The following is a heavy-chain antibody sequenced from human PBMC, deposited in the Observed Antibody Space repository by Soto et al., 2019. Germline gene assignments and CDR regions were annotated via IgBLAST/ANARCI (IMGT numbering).Heavy chain of an antibody. V-gene: IGHV3-30-3*01. CDR3: ARDFIRHCSGGSCYSLVEQYYYGMDV. CDR1: GFTFSSYA. Sequence: PGGSLRLSCAASGFTFSSYAMHWVRQAPGKGLEWVAVISYDGSNKYYADSVKGRFTISRDNSKNTLYLQMNSLRAEDTAVYYCARDFIRHCSGGSCYSLVEQYYYGMDVWGQGTTVTVSS. CDR2: ISYDGSNK. D-gene: IGHD2-15*01. J-gene: IGHJ6*02.